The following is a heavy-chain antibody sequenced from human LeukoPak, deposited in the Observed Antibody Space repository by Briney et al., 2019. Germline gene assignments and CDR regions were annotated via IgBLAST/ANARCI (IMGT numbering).Heavy chain of an antibody. CDR2: IYYSGST. CDR3: AMTTSYYYSYMDV. J-gene: IGHJ6*03. CDR1: GGSISTYY. Sequence: SETLSLTCTVSGGSISTYYWNWIRQPPGKGLEWIGYIYYSGSTNYNPSPKSRVTISVDTSKKQFSLKLSSVTAADTAVYYCAMTTSYYYSYMDVWGKGTTVTVSS. D-gene: IGHD2/OR15-2a*01. V-gene: IGHV4-59*01.